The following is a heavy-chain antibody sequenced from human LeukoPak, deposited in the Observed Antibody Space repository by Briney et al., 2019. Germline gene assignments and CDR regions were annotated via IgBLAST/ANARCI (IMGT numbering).Heavy chain of an antibody. Sequence: SETLSLTCAVSGYSISSGYFWGWIRQPPGKGLEWIGSMYCDGTTYYNPSLKGRVTISVDTSNNQFSLTLSSVTAADTAVYYCARTQSSGIVGATTQFDYWGQGTLVTVSS. CDR2: MYCDGTT. D-gene: IGHD1-26*01. J-gene: IGHJ4*02. CDR3: ARTQSSGIVGATTQFDY. V-gene: IGHV4-38-2*01. CDR1: GYSISSGYF.